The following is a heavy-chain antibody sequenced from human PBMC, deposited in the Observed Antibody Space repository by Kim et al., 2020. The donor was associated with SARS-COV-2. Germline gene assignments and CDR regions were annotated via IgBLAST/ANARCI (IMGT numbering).Heavy chain of an antibody. CDR2: NHHSGTT. J-gene: IGHJ4*02. D-gene: IGHD3-9*01. CDR1: GLSISSGYY. V-gene: IGHV4-38-2*02. CDR3: ARDRRYDILTGYYHYCFDY. Sequence: SETLSLTCTVYGLSISSGYYWGGSRQPTGKGRGWIETNHHSGTTYYNPSLRSRVTISVDTSKNQVSLKLSSVTAADTAVYYCARDRRYDILTGYYHYCFDYWGQGALVTVSS.